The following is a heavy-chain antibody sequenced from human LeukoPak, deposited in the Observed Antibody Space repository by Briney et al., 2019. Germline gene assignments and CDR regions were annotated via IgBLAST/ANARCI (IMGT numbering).Heavy chain of an antibody. Sequence: GGSLRLSCAASGFTFSSYAMHWVRQSLGKGLERVAVMSYDGFNKYYADSVKGRFTISRDNSKNTLYLQMNSLRAEDTAVYYCAKTKGYSYGYYFDYWGQGTLVTVFS. CDR1: GFTFSSYA. V-gene: IGHV3-30*18. J-gene: IGHJ4*02. CDR2: MSYDGFNK. D-gene: IGHD5-18*01. CDR3: AKTKGYSYGYYFDY.